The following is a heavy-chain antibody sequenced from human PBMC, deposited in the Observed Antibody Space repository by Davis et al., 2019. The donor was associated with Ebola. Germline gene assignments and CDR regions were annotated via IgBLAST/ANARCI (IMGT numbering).Heavy chain of an antibody. D-gene: IGHD5/OR15-5a*01. CDR2: IYSSGSA. CDR3: ARVIAVSTHIDS. V-gene: IGHV4-39*01. J-gene: IGHJ4*02. Sequence: SETLSLTCTVSDGSISSSRYFWGWIRQPPGQGLESIGTIYSSGSAYYSSSFKSRVTISLDTSKNQLSLKLNSVAAADTAVYFCARVIAVSTHIDSWGQGTLVTVSS. CDR1: DGSISSSRYF.